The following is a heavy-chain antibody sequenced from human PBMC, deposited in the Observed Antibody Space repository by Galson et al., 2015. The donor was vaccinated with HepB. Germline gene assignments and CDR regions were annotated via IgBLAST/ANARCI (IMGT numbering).Heavy chain of an antibody. Sequence: SLRLSCAASGFTFSSYAMSWVRQAPGKGLEWVSAISGSGGSTYYADSVKGRFTISRDNSKNTLYLQMNSLRAEDTAVYYCAKVIGSGWSLSALAFDYWGQGTLVTVSS. CDR1: GFTFSSYA. CDR2: ISGSGGST. V-gene: IGHV3-23*01. J-gene: IGHJ4*02. CDR3: AKVIGSGWSLSALAFDY. D-gene: IGHD6-19*01.